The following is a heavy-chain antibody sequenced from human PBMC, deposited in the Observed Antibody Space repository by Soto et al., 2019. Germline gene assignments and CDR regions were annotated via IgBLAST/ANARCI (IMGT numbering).Heavy chain of an antibody. CDR3: AAPGRYCSSTSCYTHYYYGMDV. CDR1: GYTFTSYA. CDR2: INAGNGNT. D-gene: IGHD2-2*02. Sequence: GASVKVSCKASGYTFTSYAMHWVRQAPGQRLEWMGWINAGNGNTKYSQKFQGRVTITRDTSASTAYMELSSLRSEDTAAYYCAAPGRYCSSTSCYTHYYYGMDVWGQGTTVTVSS. J-gene: IGHJ6*02. V-gene: IGHV1-3*01.